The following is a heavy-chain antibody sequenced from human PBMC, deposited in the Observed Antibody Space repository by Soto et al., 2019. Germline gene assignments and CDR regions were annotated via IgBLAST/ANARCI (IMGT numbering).Heavy chain of an antibody. D-gene: IGHD6-13*01. CDR3: ARDPYSSSSPGGMDV. CDR2: INPNSGGT. Sequence: ASVKVSFKASGYTFTGYYMHWVRQAPGQGLEWMGWINPNSGGTNYAQKFQGRVTMTRDTSISTAYMELSRLRSDDTAVYYCARDPYSSSSPGGMDVWGQGTTVTVS. J-gene: IGHJ6*02. CDR1: GYTFTGYY. V-gene: IGHV1-2*02.